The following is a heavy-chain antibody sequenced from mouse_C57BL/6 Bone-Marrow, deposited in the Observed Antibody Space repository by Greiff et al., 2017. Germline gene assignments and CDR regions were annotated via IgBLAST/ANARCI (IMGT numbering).Heavy chain of an antibody. D-gene: IGHD3-1*01. CDR3: ARSGYSWFAY. CDR2: IYPGSGNT. V-gene: IGHV1-76*01. Sequence: QVQLQQSGAELVRPGASVKLSCKASGYTFTDYYINWVKQRPGQGLEWIARIYPGSGNTYYNEKFKGKATLTAEKSSSTAYMQHSSLTSEDSAVYFCARSGYSWFAYWGQGTLVTVSA. CDR1: GYTFTDYY. J-gene: IGHJ3*01.